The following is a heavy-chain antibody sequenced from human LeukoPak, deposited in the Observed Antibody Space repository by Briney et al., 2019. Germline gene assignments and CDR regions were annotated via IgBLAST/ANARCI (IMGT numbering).Heavy chain of an antibody. CDR2: ISSDGSST. Sequence: TGGSLRLSCAASGFTFSNYWIHWVRQAPGKGLVWVSRISSDGSSTSYADSVNGRFTISRDNAKNTLYLQLNSLRVEDTAVYYCTRDRGPYSRGGAGFDYWGQGTLVTVSS. CDR1: GFTFSNYW. CDR3: TRDRGPYSRGGAGFDY. D-gene: IGHD6-13*01. J-gene: IGHJ4*02. V-gene: IGHV3-74*01.